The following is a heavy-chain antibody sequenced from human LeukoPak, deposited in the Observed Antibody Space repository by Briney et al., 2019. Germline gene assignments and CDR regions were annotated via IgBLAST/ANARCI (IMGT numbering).Heavy chain of an antibody. Sequence: GGSLRLSCAASGFTFSSYGMHWVRQAPGKGLEWVAVIWFDGSDKYYADSVKGRFTISRDNSKNTLSLQMNSLRAEDTAVYYCARNLPPYCGGDCYSVADYWGQGTLVTVSS. D-gene: IGHD2-21*02. CDR1: GFTFSSYG. J-gene: IGHJ4*02. CDR2: IWFDGSDK. CDR3: ARNLPPYCGGDCYSVADY. V-gene: IGHV3-33*08.